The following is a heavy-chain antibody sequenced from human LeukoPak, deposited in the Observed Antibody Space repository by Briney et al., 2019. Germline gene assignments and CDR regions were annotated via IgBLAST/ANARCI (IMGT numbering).Heavy chain of an antibody. J-gene: IGHJ4*02. D-gene: IGHD3-10*01. V-gene: IGHV4-59*01. CDR3: ARDHRFGEFPDY. CDR1: GGSISSYY. Sequence: SETLSLTCTVSGGSISSYYWSWIRQPPGKGLEWIGYIYYSGSTNYNPSLKSRVTISVDTSKNQFSLKLSSVTAADTAVYYCARDHRFGEFPDYWGPGTLVTVSS. CDR2: IYYSGST.